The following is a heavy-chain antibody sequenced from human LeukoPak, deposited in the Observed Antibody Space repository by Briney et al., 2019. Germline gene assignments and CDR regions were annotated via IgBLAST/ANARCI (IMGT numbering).Heavy chain of an antibody. V-gene: IGHV3-30*18. CDR2: ISYDGSNK. J-gene: IGHJ6*04. Sequence: GGSLRLSCAASGFTFSSYSMHWVRQAPGKGLEWVAVISYDGSNKYYADSVKGRFTISRDNSKNTLYLQTNSLRAEDTAVYYCAKAQGASDYYYGMDVWGKGTTVTVSS. CDR1: GFTFSSYS. D-gene: IGHD2-2*01. CDR3: AKAQGASDYYYGMDV.